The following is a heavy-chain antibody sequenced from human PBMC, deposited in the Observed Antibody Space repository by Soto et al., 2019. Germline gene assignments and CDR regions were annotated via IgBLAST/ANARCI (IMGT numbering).Heavy chain of an antibody. CDR1: GYSFSSYW. J-gene: IGHJ2*01. CDR2: MYPGDSDT. D-gene: IGHD6-19*01. CDR3: ARRIAVAGTWYFDL. Sequence: PGESLKISCKASGYSFSSYWIGWVRQMPGKGLEWMGIMYPGDSDTRYSPSFQGQVTISADKSISTAYLQWSSLKASDTAMYYCARRIAVAGTWYFDLWGRRTLVTVSS. V-gene: IGHV5-51*01.